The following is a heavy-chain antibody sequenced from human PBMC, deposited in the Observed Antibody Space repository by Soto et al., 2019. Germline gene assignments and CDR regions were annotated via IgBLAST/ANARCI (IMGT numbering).Heavy chain of an antibody. V-gene: IGHV1-46*01. CDR3: ARSLLQGDF. CDR2: INPNGGST. D-gene: IGHD2-21*01. CDR1: GYTFIHYY. Sequence: QVQLVQSGAEVKKPGASVKVSCKASGYTFIHYYLHWVRQAPGQGLEWMAIINPNGGSTNYAQKFRCRVTVTSDTATTTVSMELNSLGSDGTAVYFCARSLLQGDFWGQGTLVTGSS. J-gene: IGHJ4*02.